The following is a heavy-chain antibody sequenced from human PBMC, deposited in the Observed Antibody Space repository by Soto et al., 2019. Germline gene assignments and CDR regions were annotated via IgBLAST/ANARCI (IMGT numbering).Heavy chain of an antibody. CDR3: APSRVATGFGKWYYIDY. Sequence: QITLKESGPTLVKPTQTLTLTCTFSGFSPSTSGVGVGWIRQPPGKALEWLALISWDDDKRYSPSLKSRLTITKDNYKDQVVLTMPSMDPVDTATYYCAPSRVATGFGKWYYIDYWGQGTLVTVSS. CDR1: GFSPSTSGVG. D-gene: IGHD3-10*01. CDR2: ISWDDDK. J-gene: IGHJ4*02. V-gene: IGHV2-5*02.